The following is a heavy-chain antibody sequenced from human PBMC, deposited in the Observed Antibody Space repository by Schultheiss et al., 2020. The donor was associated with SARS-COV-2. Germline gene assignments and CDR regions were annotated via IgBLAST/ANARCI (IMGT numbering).Heavy chain of an antibody. CDR3: ARERSSSSVDY. CDR2: IYYSGST. V-gene: IGHV4-31*03. Sequence: SETLSLTCTVSGGAISSGGYYWSWIRQHPGKGLEWIAYIYYSGSTYYNPSLKSRITISVDTSKNQFSLKLSSVTAADTAVYYCARERSSSSVDYWGQGTLVTVSS. D-gene: IGHD6-6*01. CDR1: GGAISSGGYY. J-gene: IGHJ4*02.